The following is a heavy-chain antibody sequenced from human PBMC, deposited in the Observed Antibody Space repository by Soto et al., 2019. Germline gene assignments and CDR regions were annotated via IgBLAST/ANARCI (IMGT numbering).Heavy chain of an antibody. V-gene: IGHV3-30*18. J-gene: IGHJ4*02. CDR2: ISHHGLKE. D-gene: IGHD1-26*01. Sequence: PAGSLGLSCVPSGFTFRDYCMQLLRQAPGKGLEWVAGISHHGLKEHYADSVKGRFTISRDNSKKTVYLQLNSLRGDDTAVYYCAKDWVGGSNKYYFEYWGQGTLVT. CDR3: AKDWVGGSNKYYFEY. CDR1: GFTFRDYC.